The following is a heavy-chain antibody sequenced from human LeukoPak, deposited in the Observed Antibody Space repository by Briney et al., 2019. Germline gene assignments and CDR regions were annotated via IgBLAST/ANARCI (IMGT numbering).Heavy chain of an antibody. V-gene: IGHV2-5*02. J-gene: IGHJ3*02. CDR1: GFSLSTSGVG. CDR2: IYWDDDK. Sequence: ESGPTLVNPTQTLTLTCTFSGFSLSTSGVGVGWIRQPPGKALEWLALIYWDDDKRYSPSLKSRLTITKDTSKNQVVLTMTNMDPVDTATYYCAHGYYDILTGYYDAFDIWGQGTMVTVSS. CDR3: AHGYYDILTGYYDAFDI. D-gene: IGHD3-9*01.